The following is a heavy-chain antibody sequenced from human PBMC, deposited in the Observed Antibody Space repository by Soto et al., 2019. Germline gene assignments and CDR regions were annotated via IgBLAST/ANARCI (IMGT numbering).Heavy chain of an antibody. V-gene: IGHV1-8*01. CDR2: MNPNSGNT. CDR1: GYTFTSYD. D-gene: IGHD2-15*01. Sequence: ASVKVSCKASGYTFTSYDINWVRQATGQGLEWMGWMNPNSGNTGYAQKFQGRVTMTRNTSISTAYMELSSLRSEDTAVYYCARDDVLCDGGRCYGVPLDVWGKGTTVTGSS. J-gene: IGHJ6*04. CDR3: ARDDVLCDGGRCYGVPLDV.